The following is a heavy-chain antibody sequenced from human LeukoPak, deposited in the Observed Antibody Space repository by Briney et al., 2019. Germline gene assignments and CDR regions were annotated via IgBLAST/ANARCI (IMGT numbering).Heavy chain of an antibody. CDR2: IGPGGGDI. J-gene: IGHJ4*02. D-gene: IGHD2-21*02. CDR3: AKYCGGDCFRNFDY. CDR1: GFTFSTYA. Sequence: PGGSLRLSCAASGFTFSTYAMTWVRQAPGKGLEWVTVIGPGGGDILYADSVKGRFTISRDNSENTLYLQMHSLRAEDTAVYYCAKYCGGDCFRNFDYWGQGTLVTVSS. V-gene: IGHV3-23*01.